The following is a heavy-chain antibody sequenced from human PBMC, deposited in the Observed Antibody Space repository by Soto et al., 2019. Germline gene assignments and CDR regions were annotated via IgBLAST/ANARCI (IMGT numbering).Heavy chain of an antibody. CDR3: AKTVVVSTRYFDS. V-gene: IGHV3-23*01. J-gene: IGHJ4*02. D-gene: IGHD3-22*01. CDR1: GFTFSHYA. CDR2: ITGDGRT. Sequence: HPGGSLRLSCVASGFTFSHYAMSWVRQAPGKGLEWVSAITGDGRTYYADSVKGRFTIFSDNSKNTLFLQMNTLRAEDTAVYYCAKTVVVSTRYFDSWGQGTLVTVSS.